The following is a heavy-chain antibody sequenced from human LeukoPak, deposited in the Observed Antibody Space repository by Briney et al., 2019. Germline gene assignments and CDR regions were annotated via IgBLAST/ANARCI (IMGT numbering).Heavy chain of an antibody. J-gene: IGHJ4*02. CDR1: GFTFSSYS. D-gene: IGHD4-17*01. V-gene: IGHV3-21*04. Sequence: TGGSLRLSCAASGFTFSSYSMNWVRQAPGKGLEWVSSISSSSSYIYYADSVKGRFTISRDNSKNTLYLQMNSLRAEDTAVYYCAKDLHVRSSSTVTTGGVDSWGQGTLVTVSS. CDR2: ISSSSSYI. CDR3: AKDLHVRSSSTVTTGGVDS.